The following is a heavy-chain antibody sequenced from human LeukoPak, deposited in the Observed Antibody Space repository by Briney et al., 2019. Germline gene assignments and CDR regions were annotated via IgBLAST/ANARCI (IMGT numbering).Heavy chain of an antibody. D-gene: IGHD3-22*01. V-gene: IGHV1-8*01. Sequence: GASVKVSCKASGYTFTSYDINWVRQATGQGLEWMGWMNPNSGNTGYAQKFQGRVTMTRNASISTAYMELSSLGPEDTAVYYCARAYYDSSGYYYSLYYYMDVWGKGTTVTVSS. CDR1: GYTFTSYD. J-gene: IGHJ6*03. CDR3: ARAYYDSSGYYYSLYYYMDV. CDR2: MNPNSGNT.